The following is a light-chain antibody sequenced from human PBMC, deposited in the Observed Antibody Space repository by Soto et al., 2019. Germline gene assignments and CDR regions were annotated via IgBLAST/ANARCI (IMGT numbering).Light chain of an antibody. CDR3: QHYGDSHLP. CDR2: RAS. V-gene: IGKV3-20*01. Sequence: EIVMTQSPATLAVSPGDTATLSCRASQSLGGNLAWYQQKPGQAPRLLIFRASSRATGIPDRFSGSGSGTDFTLTISRLEPEDFAVYYCQHYGDSHLPFGGGTKV. CDR1: QSLGGN. J-gene: IGKJ4*01.